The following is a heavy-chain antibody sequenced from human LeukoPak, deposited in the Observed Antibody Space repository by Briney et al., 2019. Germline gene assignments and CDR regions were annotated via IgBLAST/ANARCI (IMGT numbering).Heavy chain of an antibody. J-gene: IGHJ6*03. CDR1: GGSITSGTYF. D-gene: IGHD1-1*01. CDR2: IYTGGDN. V-gene: IGHV4-61*02. Sequence: SQTLSLTCTVSGGSITSGTYFWTWVRQSAGNGLVWIGRIYTGGDNNYNPSLKRRLTISLDTSKNPFSLTLTSLTAADTAIYYCARATAWNYHFYMDVWGKGTTVSVSS. CDR3: ARATAWNYHFYMDV.